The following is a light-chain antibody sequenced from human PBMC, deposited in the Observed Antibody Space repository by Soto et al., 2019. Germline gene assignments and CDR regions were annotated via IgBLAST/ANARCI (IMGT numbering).Light chain of an antibody. J-gene: IGLJ1*01. CDR3: CSYVGASIYV. CDR2: GGT. V-gene: IGLV2-23*01. CDR1: TSFVGTYNF. Sequence: QSALTQPASVSGSAGQSITISCTGTTSFVGTYNFVSWYQQHPGKALQVLIYGGTKRPSGVSNRFSGSTSGSTASLTISGLQTEDEADYYCCSYVGASIYVFGTGTKVTVL.